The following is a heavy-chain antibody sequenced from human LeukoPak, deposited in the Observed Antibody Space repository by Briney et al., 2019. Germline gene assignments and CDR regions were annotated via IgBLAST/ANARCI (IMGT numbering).Heavy chain of an antibody. CDR3: AKSAVRGLPVLGN. Sequence: GGSLRLSCAASGFTFSTYAMHWVRQAPGKGLQWVAAISYDGMNKYYTDSVKGRFTISRDNSKSTLFLQINSLRAEDTAVYYCAKSAVRGLPVLGNWGQGTLVTVSS. J-gene: IGHJ4*02. D-gene: IGHD2-21*02. V-gene: IGHV3-30-3*02. CDR2: ISYDGMNK. CDR1: GFTFSTYA.